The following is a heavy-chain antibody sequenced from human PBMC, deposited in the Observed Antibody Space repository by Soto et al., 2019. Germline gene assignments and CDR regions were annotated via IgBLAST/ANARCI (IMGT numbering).Heavy chain of an antibody. V-gene: IGHV4-4*02. CDR1: GGSISSSNC. CDR3: KREGASITIFGVAKGAWFDP. CDR2: IYHSGST. J-gene: IGHJ5*02. D-gene: IGHD3-3*01. Sequence: PSETLSLTGAVSGGSISSSNCWSWVRQPPGKGLEWIGEIYHSGSTNYNPSLKSRVTISVDKSKNQFSLKLTSVTAADTAVYYFKREGASITIFGVAKGAWFDPCGQGTRITV.